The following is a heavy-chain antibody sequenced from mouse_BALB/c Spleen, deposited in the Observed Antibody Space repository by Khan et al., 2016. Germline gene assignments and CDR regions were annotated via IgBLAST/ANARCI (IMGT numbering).Heavy chain of an antibody. CDR2: INPNNGGS. Sequence: VRLQQSGPELVKPGASVKIPCKASGYTFTDYNMVWVKQSHGKSLEWIGDINPNNGGSIYNQKFKGKATLTVDKSSSTAYMELRSLTSEDTAVYYWARNYRYGDAMDYWGQRTSVTVSS. CDR1: GYTFTDYN. D-gene: IGHD2-14*01. CDR3: ARNYRYGDAMDY. J-gene: IGHJ4*01. V-gene: IGHV1-18*01.